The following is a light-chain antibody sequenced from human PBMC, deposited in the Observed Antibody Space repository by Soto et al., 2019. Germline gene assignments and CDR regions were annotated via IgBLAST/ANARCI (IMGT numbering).Light chain of an antibody. CDR1: RSDVGGYNY. V-gene: IGLV2-8*01. J-gene: IGLJ7*01. CDR3: SSYAGSNNLV. Sequence: QSVLTQPPSASGSPGQSVTISCTGTRSDVGGYNYVSRYQQHPGKAPKFMIYEVSKRPSGVPDRFSGSKSGNTASLTVSGLQAEDEPDYYCSSYAGSNNLVFGGGTQLTVL. CDR2: EVS.